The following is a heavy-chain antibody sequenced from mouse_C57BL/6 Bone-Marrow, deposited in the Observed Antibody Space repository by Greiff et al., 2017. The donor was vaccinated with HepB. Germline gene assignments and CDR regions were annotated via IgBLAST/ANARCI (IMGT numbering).Heavy chain of an antibody. D-gene: IGHD2-4*01. Sequence: QVQLKQPGAELVRPGSSVKLSCKASGYTFTSYWMDWVKQRPGQGLEWIGNIYPSDSETHYNQKFKDKATLTVDKSSSTAYMQLSSLTSEDSAIYYCARGDEYDGGKGFAYWGQGTLVTVSA. J-gene: IGHJ3*01. CDR1: GYTFTSYW. CDR2: IYPSDSET. CDR3: ARGDEYDGGKGFAY. V-gene: IGHV1-61*01.